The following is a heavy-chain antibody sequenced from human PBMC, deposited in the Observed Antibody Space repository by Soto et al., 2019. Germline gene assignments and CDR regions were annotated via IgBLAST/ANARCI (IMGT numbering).Heavy chain of an antibody. V-gene: IGHV4-34*01. J-gene: IGHJ5*02. CDR1: VGSFSGYY. CDR3: ARGTLVGDILTGYRTTFDP. CDR2: INHSGST. D-gene: IGHD3-9*01. Sequence: SETLSLTCAVYVGSFSGYYWSWIRQPPGKGLEWIGEINHSGSTNYNPSLKSRVTISVDTSKNQFSLKLSSVTAADTAVYYCARGTLVGDILTGYRTTFDPWGQGTLVTVS.